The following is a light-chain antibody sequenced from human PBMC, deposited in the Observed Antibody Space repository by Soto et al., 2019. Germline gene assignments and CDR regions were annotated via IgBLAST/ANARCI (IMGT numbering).Light chain of an antibody. Sequence: EIVMTQSPATLSVSQGERATLSCRASQSVSSDLAWYQQKPGQAPRLLIYGASTRATGIPARFSGSGSGTEFTLTISSLQSEAFAVYYCQQYNNWPFTFGPGTKVDIK. V-gene: IGKV3-15*01. CDR3: QQYNNWPFT. J-gene: IGKJ3*01. CDR1: QSVSSD. CDR2: GAS.